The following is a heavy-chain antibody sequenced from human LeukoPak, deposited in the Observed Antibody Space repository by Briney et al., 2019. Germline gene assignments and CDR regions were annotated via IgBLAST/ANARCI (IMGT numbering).Heavy chain of an antibody. CDR3: ARENSFSSWQRKFFDY. V-gene: IGHV4-59*01. D-gene: IGHD6-13*01. Sequence: SETLSLTCAVYGGSFSGYYWNWIRQSPGGGLEWIGCIYYTGSTNYNPSLKSRATISVDTSKNQYSLKLSSVTAADTAKYYCARENSFSSWQRKFFDYWGQGTLVTVSS. CDR2: IYYTGST. J-gene: IGHJ4*02. CDR1: GGSFSGYY.